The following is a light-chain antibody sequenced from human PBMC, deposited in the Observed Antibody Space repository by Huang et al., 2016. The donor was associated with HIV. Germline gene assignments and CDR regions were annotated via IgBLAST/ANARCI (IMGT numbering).Light chain of an antibody. CDR1: QSLSNN. V-gene: IGKV3-15*01. J-gene: IGKJ5*01. CDR3: QQYNNWPPIT. Sequence: EIVMTQSPATLSVSPGERATLSCRASQSLSNNLTWYQQKPGQAPRLLIYGASTRATGIPDRFSGSGSGTEFTLTISSLQSEDFVIYYCQQYNNWPPITFGQGTRLEIK. CDR2: GAS.